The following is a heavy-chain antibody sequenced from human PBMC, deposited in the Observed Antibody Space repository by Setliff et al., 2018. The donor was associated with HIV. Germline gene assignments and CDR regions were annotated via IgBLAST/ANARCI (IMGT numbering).Heavy chain of an antibody. D-gene: IGHD3-16*01. J-gene: IGHJ4*02. CDR1: GFRVTDTY. CDR3: AAVPWGHSSLIIDH. Sequence: GGSLRLSCEASGFRVTDTYMAWVRQAPGKGLEWVTLIYKAGKTYYAPSMKGRFTIARDDTKNTVYLQMHSLRAEDTAVYFCAAVPWGHSSLIIDHWGQGTPVTVSS. CDR2: IYKAGKT. V-gene: IGHV3-66*01.